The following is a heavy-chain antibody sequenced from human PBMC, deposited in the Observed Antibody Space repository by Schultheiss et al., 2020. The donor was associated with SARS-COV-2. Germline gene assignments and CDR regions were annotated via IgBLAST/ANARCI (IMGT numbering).Heavy chain of an antibody. V-gene: IGHV4-59*01. CDR3: ATSSGSRHAFDI. D-gene: IGHD3-10*01. CDR2: IYYSGST. Sequence: SCTVSGGSISSYYWSWIRQPPGKGLEWIGYIYYSGSTNYNPSLKSRVTISVDTSKNQFSLKLSSVTPADTAVYYCATSSGSRHAFDIWGQGTTVTVSS. J-gene: IGHJ3*02. CDR1: GGSISSYY.